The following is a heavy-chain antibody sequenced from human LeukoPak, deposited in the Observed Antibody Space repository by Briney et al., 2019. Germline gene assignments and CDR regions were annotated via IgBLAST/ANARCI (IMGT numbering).Heavy chain of an antibody. D-gene: IGHD6-13*01. CDR3: ARSVYSTYADS. CDR1: GGSISSSSYY. Sequence: PSETLSLTCTVSGGSISSSSYYWGWIRQPPGKGLEWIGSMYYSGSTYYNPSLKSRVTISVDTSKNQFSLKLSSVTAADTAVYYCARSVYSTYADSRGQGTLVTVSS. J-gene: IGHJ4*02. CDR2: MYYSGST. V-gene: IGHV4-39*01.